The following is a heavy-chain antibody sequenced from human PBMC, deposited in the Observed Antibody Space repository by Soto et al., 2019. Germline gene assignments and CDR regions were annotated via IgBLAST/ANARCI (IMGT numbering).Heavy chain of an antibody. Sequence: QVQLVESGGGLDKPGGSLRLSCAASGLTFSDHYMTWIRQAPGKGLEWISYISSSAGTIYYADSVKGRFTISRDNAKNSLYLQMTNLRAEDTAVYYCARAPYFGSGTYYYYALDVWGQGTKVTVSS. CDR1: GLTFSDHY. CDR3: ARAPYFGSGTYYYYALDV. V-gene: IGHV3-11*01. J-gene: IGHJ6*02. CDR2: ISSSAGTI. D-gene: IGHD3-10*01.